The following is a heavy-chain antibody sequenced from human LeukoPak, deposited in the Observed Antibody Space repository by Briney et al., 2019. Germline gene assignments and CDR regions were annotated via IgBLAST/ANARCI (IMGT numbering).Heavy chain of an antibody. J-gene: IGHJ4*02. V-gene: IGHV4-30-2*01. CDR2: IYHSGST. CDR1: GGSISSGGYS. Sequence: PSETLSLTCAVSGGSISSGGYSWSWIRQPPGKGLEWIGYIYHSGSTYYNPSLKSRVTISVDRSKNQFSLKLSSVTAADTAVYYCARGSFSTGYFDYWGQGTLVTVSS. D-gene: IGHD3-3*02. CDR3: ARGSFSTGYFDY.